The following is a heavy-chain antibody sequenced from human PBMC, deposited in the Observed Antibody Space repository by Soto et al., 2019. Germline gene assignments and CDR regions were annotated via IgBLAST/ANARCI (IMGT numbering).Heavy chain of an antibody. CDR2: ITPIFGEP. Sequence: QVQLAQSGAELTKPGSSVKVSCKASGGPFSSYALTWVRQAPGQGLEWMGGITPIFGEPKYAQKFPGRVHSTADIATSTAYMELSSLRSDDTAVYFCARGSSSSIINWFDPWGQGTLVTVSS. CDR3: ARGSSSSIINWFDP. J-gene: IGHJ5*02. V-gene: IGHV1-69*06. D-gene: IGHD3-10*01. CDR1: GGPFSSYA.